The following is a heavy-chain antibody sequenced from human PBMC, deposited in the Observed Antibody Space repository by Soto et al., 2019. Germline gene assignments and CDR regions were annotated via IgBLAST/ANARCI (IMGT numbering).Heavy chain of an antibody. CDR3: VRGWFGPDV. CDR2: IDNAGTDS. CDR1: GFTLSGRS. D-gene: IGHD3-10*01. J-gene: IGHJ6*04. V-gene: IGHV3-74*01. Sequence: EVQLVESGGGLVQPGGSLRLSCAASGFTLSGRSMHWVRQAPGKGLVWVSGIDNAGTDSTYADSVKGRFTSSRENAKNMMYLQMNRLTVEDTAVYYRVRGWFGPDVWGKGTTVTVSS.